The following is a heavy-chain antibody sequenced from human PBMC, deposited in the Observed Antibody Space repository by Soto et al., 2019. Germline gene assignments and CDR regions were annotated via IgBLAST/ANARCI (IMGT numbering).Heavy chain of an antibody. CDR3: ARVHSSSYHYFEY. CDR2: LYTAGSA. CDR1: GFTVSSYR. V-gene: IGHV3-66*01. J-gene: IGHJ4*02. D-gene: IGHD6-13*01. Sequence: EVQLVECVGVLVQPGRSLRLSCAASGFTVSSYRMSWVRQAPGKGLEWVSVLYTAGSADFADSVKGRFTISRDNSKNTLYLQMSSLRAEDTAVYYCARVHSSSYHYFEYWGQGTLVTVSS.